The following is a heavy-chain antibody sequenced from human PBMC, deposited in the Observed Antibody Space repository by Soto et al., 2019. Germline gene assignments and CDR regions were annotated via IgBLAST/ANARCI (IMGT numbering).Heavy chain of an antibody. CDR1: GFTVSSNY. V-gene: IGHV3-66*01. D-gene: IGHD3-16*01. Sequence: EVQLVESGGGLVQPGGSLRLSRAASGFTVSSNYMSWVRQAPGKGLEWVSVIYSGGGTYHADSVKDRFTISRDNSKNTLHLQMHSLRAEDTAVYYCAREGREGGRDFDFWGQGTLVTVSS. CDR3: AREGREGGRDFDF. CDR2: IYSGGGT. J-gene: IGHJ4*02.